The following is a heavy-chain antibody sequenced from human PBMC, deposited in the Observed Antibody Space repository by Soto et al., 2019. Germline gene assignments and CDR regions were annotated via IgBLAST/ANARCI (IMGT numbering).Heavy chain of an antibody. CDR2: ISSSGSTI. CDR3: ARVVLVGRERSYYYYYYMDV. D-gene: IGHD2-8*02. CDR1: GFTFSDYY. J-gene: IGHJ6*03. Sequence: GGSLRLSCAASGFTFSDYYMSWIRQAPGKGLEWVSYISSSGSTIYYADSVKGRFTISRDNAKNSLYLQMNSLRAEDTAVYYCARVVLVGRERSYYYYYYMDVWGKGTTVTVSS. V-gene: IGHV3-11*01.